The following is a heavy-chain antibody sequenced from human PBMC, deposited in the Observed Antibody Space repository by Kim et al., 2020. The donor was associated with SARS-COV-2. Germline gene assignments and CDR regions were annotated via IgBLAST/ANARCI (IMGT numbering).Heavy chain of an antibody. Sequence: GGSLRLSCAASGFTFNTYGMHWVRQAPGKGLEWVAVISYDGSHKYYVDSVKGRFTISRDNPKNTLYLQINSLRIEDTAVYYCARSFSGSYFGYDYWGQGSLVTVSS. CDR1: GFTFNTYG. CDR2: ISYDGSHK. CDR3: ARSFSGSYFGYDY. J-gene: IGHJ4*02. V-gene: IGHV3-30*03. D-gene: IGHD1-26*01.